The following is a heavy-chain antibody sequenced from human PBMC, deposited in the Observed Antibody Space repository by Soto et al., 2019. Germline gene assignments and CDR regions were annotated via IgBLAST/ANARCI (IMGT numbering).Heavy chain of an antibody. Sequence: QVQLQESGPGLWNLSKPFSLTCTVSGASTSTGGYYWPGIRQPPGKGLGWIGYIYYSGSTYYNPSLKSRVTISVDTSKNQFSLKLSSVTAADTAVYYCARGLSVTLFDNWGQGTLVTVSS. CDR1: GASTSTGGYY. CDR3: ARGLSVTLFDN. V-gene: IGHV4-31*03. CDR2: IYYSGST. D-gene: IGHD4-17*01. J-gene: IGHJ4*02.